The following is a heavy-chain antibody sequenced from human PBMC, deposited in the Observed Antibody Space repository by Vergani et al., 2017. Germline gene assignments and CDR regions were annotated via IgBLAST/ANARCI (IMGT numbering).Heavy chain of an antibody. CDR3: AKDGGPGSFDY. CDR2: ISWNSGSI. D-gene: IGHD1-26*01. V-gene: IGHV3-9*01. CDR1: GFTFDDYA. J-gene: IGHJ4*02. Sequence: EVQLVESGGGLVQPGRSLRLSCAASGFTFDDYAMHWVRQAPGKGLEWVSGISWNSGSIGYADSVKGRFTISRDNAKNSLYLQMNSLRADDTAVYYCAKDGGPGSFDYWGQGTLVTVSS.